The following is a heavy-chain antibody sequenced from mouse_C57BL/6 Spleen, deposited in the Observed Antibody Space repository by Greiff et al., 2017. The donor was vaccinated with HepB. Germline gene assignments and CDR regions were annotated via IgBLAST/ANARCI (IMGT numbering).Heavy chain of an antibody. D-gene: IGHD1-1*01. CDR1: GYTFTSYW. CDR2: IHPNSGST. J-gene: IGHJ4*01. Sequence: QVQLQQPGAELVKPGASVKLSCKASGYTFTSYWMHWVKQRPGQGLEWIGMIHPNSGSTNYNEKFKSKATLTVDKSSSTAYMQLSSLTSEDSAVYYCAKGFITTRGYAMDYWGQGTSVTVSS. V-gene: IGHV1-64*01. CDR3: AKGFITTRGYAMDY.